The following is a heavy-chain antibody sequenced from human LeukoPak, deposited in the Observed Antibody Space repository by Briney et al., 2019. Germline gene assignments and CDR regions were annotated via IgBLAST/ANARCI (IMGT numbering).Heavy chain of an antibody. CDR3: ARDGGYYGSGSYNPLRY. D-gene: IGHD3-10*01. Sequence: PSQTLSLTCTVSGGSISSGSYYWSWIRQPAGKGLEWIGRIYTSGSTNYNPSLKSRVTISVDTSKNQFSLKLSSVTAADTAVYYCARDGGYYGSGSYNPLRYWGQGTLVTVSS. CDR1: GGSISSGSYY. J-gene: IGHJ4*02. CDR2: IYTSGST. V-gene: IGHV4-61*02.